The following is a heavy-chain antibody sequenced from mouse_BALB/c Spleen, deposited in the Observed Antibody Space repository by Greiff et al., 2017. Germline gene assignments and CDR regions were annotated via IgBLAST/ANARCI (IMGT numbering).Heavy chain of an antibody. Sequence: EVQGVESGGGLVQPGGSRKLSCAASGFTFSSFGMHWVRQAPEKGLEWVAYISSGSSTIYYADTVKGRFTISRDNPKNTLFLQMTSLRSEDTAMYYCARDYDGGGYYAMDYWGQGTSVTVSS. CDR1: GFTFSSFG. CDR2: ISSGSSTI. J-gene: IGHJ4*01. V-gene: IGHV5-17*02. D-gene: IGHD2-4*01. CDR3: ARDYDGGGYYAMDY.